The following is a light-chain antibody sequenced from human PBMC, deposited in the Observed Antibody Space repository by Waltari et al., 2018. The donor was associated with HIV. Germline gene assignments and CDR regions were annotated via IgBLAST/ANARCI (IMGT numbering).Light chain of an antibody. CDR2: GAS. J-gene: IGKJ3*01. CDR3: QQYHSFPVT. Sequence: IRMTQSPSSFTASTGGRVTITCRASQSISSYLAWYQQKPGRAPKLLIYGASTLQSGVPSRFIGSGSGTDFTLTISCLQSEDFATYYCQQYHSFPVTFGPGTKVN. CDR1: QSISSY. V-gene: IGKV1-8*01.